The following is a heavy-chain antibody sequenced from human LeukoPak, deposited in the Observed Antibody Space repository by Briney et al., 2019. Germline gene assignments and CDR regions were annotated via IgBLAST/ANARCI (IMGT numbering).Heavy chain of an antibody. CDR1: GLTFTSYW. CDR2: INDDGSSP. V-gene: IGHV3-74*01. CDR3: ARGYNYGHGVFDS. D-gene: IGHD5-18*01. Sequence: GRSLRLSSPAPGLTFTSYWMPWIRRAAGEGLVWLSRINDDGSSPSYADSVKGRFTISKDNAKITLYLQMNSLRAEDTAVYYCARGYNYGHGVFDSWGQGTLVTVSS. J-gene: IGHJ4*02.